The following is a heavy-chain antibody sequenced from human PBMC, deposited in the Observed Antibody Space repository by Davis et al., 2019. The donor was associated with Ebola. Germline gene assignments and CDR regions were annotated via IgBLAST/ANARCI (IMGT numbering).Heavy chain of an antibody. J-gene: IGHJ5*02. V-gene: IGHV4-59*01. Sequence: MPSETLSLTCSVSGGSISDYYWSWIRQSSGKGLEWIGCVYYSGSTNYNPSLKSRVTISVDTSKNQFSLKLSSVTAADTAVYYCARTYYDFWSGYYSGNWFDPWGQGTLVTVSS. CDR2: VYYSGST. D-gene: IGHD3-3*01. CDR3: ARTYYDFWSGYYSGNWFDP. CDR1: GGSISDYY.